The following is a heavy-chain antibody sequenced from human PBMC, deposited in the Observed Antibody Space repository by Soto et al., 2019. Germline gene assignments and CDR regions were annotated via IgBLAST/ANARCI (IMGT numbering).Heavy chain of an antibody. V-gene: IGHV1-3*01. CDR1: GYTFTSYA. CDR3: ARVGSGWENYFDY. CDR2: INAGNGNT. Sequence: GASVKVSCKASGYTFTSYAMHWVRQAPGQRLEWMGWINAGNGNTKYSQKFQGRVTITRDTSASTAYMELSSLRSEDTAVYYCARVGSGWENYFDYWGQGTLVTVSS. J-gene: IGHJ4*02. D-gene: IGHD6-19*01.